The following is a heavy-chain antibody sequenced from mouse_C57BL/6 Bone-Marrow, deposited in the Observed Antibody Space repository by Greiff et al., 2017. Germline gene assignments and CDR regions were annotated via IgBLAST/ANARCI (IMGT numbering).Heavy chain of an antibody. V-gene: IGHV5-4*01. CDR3: ARDYGNYESAY. D-gene: IGHD2-1*01. CDR1: GFTFSSYA. J-gene: IGHJ3*01. Sequence: EVKVVESGGGLVKPGGSLKLSCAASGFTFSSYAMSWVRQTPEKRLEWVATISDGGSYTYYPDNVKGRFTISRDNAKNNLYLQMSHLKSEDTAMYYCARDYGNYESAYWGQGTLVTVSA. CDR2: ISDGGSYT.